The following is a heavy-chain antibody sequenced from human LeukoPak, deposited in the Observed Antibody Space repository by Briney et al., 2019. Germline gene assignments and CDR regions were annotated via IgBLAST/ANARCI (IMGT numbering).Heavy chain of an antibody. CDR3: ARQVYSSSWSYYFDY. V-gene: IGHV4-59*01. CDR2: IHYSGST. CDR1: GGSISSYY. Sequence: SETLSLTCAVSGGSISSYYWSWIRQPPGRGLEWIGSIHYSGSTSYNSSPKSRVTISVDTSKNQFSLKLSSVTPADSAVYYCARQVYSSSWSYYFDYWGQGILVTVSS. D-gene: IGHD6-13*01. J-gene: IGHJ4*02.